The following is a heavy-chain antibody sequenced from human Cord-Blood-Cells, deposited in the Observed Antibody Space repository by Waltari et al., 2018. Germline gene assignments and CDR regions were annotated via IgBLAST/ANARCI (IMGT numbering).Heavy chain of an antibody. V-gene: IGHV3-33*01. CDR2: IWYDGSNK. J-gene: IGHJ4*02. CDR1: GFTFSSYG. CDR3: ATLGGIAAAGAVDY. Sequence: QVQLVESGGGVVQPGRSLRLSCAASGFTFSSYGMHWVRQAPGKGVEWVAVIWYDGSNKYYADAGKGRCTISEDNSKNTLYLQMNSLRAEDTAVYYCATLGGIAAAGAVDYWGQGTLVTVSS. D-gene: IGHD6-13*01.